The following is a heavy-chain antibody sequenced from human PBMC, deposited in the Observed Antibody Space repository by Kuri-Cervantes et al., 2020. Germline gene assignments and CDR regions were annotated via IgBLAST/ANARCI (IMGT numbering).Heavy chain of an antibody. CDR2: INQDGSET. CDR1: GFTFSSYW. CDR3: AKGRGTSSQNFDS. J-gene: IGHJ4*02. D-gene: IGHD6-6*01. Sequence: GESLKISCTASGFTFSSYWMSWVRQTPGKGLEWVANINQDGSETYYVDSVKGRFTISRDNAKNSLYLQMTNLRPEDTAFYYCAKGRGTSSQNFDSWGQGTLVTVSS. V-gene: IGHV3-7*03.